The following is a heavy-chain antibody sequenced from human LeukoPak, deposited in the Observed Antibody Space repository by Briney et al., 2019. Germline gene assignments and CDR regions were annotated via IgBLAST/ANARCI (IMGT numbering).Heavy chain of an antibody. V-gene: IGHV3-48*01. Sequence: PGGSLRLSCAASGFSFSSYGMHWVRQAPGKGLEWVSYIVSSGDTIYYADSVKGRFTISRDNAKNSLYLQMNSLRADDTAVYYCARFAAGGSYYYMDVWGKGTTVTVSS. D-gene: IGHD6-25*01. CDR1: GFSFSSYG. CDR2: IVSSGDTI. J-gene: IGHJ6*03. CDR3: ARFAAGGSYYYMDV.